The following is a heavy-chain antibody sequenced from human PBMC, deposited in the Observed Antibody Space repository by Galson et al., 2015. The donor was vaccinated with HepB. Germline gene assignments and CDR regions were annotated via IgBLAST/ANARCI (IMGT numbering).Heavy chain of an antibody. CDR3: AKVEDIAVAGTVDH. J-gene: IGHJ4*02. CDR2: LSGSGGST. CDR1: GFTFSSYA. V-gene: IGHV3-23*01. Sequence: SLRLSCAASGFTFSSYAMSWVRQAPGKGLEWVSGLSGSGGSTYYAESVEGRFTISRDNSKNTLYLQMNSLRAEDTALYYCAKVEDIAVAGTVDHWGQGTLVTVSS. D-gene: IGHD6-19*01.